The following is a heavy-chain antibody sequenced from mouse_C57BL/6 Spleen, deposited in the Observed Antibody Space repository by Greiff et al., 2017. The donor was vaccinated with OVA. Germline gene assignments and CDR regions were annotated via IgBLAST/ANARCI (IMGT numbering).Heavy chain of an antibody. D-gene: IGHD4-1*01. Sequence: EVKLVESEGGLVQPGSSMKLSCTASGFTFSDYYMAWVRQVPEKGLEWVANINYDGSSTYYLDSLKSRFIISRDNAKNILYLQMSSLKSEDTATYYCARDRDKLGPFDYWGQGTTLTVSS. V-gene: IGHV5-16*01. CDR1: GFTFSDYY. CDR3: ARDRDKLGPFDY. CDR2: INYDGSST. J-gene: IGHJ2*01.